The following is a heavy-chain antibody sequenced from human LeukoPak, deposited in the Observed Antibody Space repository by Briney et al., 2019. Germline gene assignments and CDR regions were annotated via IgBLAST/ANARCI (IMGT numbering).Heavy chain of an antibody. CDR3: ARGPGGYESLPN. D-gene: IGHD5-12*01. CDR1: GGSISGSSYY. Sequence: SETLSLTCTVSGGSISGSSYYWGWIRQPPGTGLEWIGSIYYSGSTYYNPSLKSRVTISVDTSKNQFSLKLNSVTATDTAVYYCARGPGGYESLPNWGQGTLVTVSS. J-gene: IGHJ4*02. CDR2: IYYSGST. V-gene: IGHV4-39*02.